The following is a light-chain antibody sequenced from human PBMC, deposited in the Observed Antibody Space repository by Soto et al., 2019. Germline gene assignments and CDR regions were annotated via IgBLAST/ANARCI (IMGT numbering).Light chain of an antibody. CDR1: QSISSW. V-gene: IGKV1-5*03. CDR3: QQYNSYPCT. Sequence: DFQITQSPSTLSASVGGRVTITCRSSQSISSWLAWYQQKPGKAPKLLIYKASSLESGVPSRFSGSGSGTEFTLTISSLQHEDFATYYCQQYNSYPCTFGDGTNVDIK. J-gene: IGKJ1*01. CDR2: KAS.